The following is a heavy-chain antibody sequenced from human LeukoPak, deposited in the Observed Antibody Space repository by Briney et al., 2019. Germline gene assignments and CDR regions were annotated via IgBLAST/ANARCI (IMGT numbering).Heavy chain of an antibody. D-gene: IGHD3-10*01. CDR3: ARGSEVLWFGELLALDY. J-gene: IGHJ4*02. V-gene: IGHV3-21*01. CDR2: ISSSSSYI. Sequence: PGGSLRLSCAASGFTFSSYSMNWVRQAPGKGLEWVSSISSSSSYIYYADSVKGRFTISRDNAKNSLYLQMNSLRAEDTAVYYCARGSEVLWFGELLALDYWGQGTLVTVSS. CDR1: GFTFSSYS.